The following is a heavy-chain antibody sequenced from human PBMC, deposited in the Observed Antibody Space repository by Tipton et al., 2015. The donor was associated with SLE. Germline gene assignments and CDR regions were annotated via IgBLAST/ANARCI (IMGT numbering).Heavy chain of an antibody. CDR1: GGSINSSSYY. V-gene: IGHV4-39*07. J-gene: IGHJ4*01. CDR3: SRDRGKGFDS. D-gene: IGHD4-23*01. CDR2: IYYSGST. Sequence: TLSLTCTVSGGSINSSSYYWGWIRQPPGKGLEWIGSIYYSGSTYYNPSLKSRVTISLDTSKNQFSLRLTSVTAADTAVYYRSRDRGKGFDSWGQGTLVTVSS.